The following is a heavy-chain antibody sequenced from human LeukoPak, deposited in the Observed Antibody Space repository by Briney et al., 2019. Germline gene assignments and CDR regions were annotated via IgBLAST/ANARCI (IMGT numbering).Heavy chain of an antibody. J-gene: IGHJ4*02. Sequence: SETLSLTCTVSGYSISSGYYWSWIRQPPGKGLEWIGYIYRSGSTYYNPSLKSRVTISVDRSKNQFSLKLSSVTAADTAVYYCAREGLRSYTDYWGQGTLVTVSS. CDR3: AREGLRSYTDY. CDR2: IYRSGST. CDR1: GYSISSGYY. D-gene: IGHD1-26*01. V-gene: IGHV4-38-2*02.